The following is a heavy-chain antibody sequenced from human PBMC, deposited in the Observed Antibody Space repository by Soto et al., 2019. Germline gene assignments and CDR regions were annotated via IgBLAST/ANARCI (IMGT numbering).Heavy chain of an antibody. CDR2: IYYSGST. Sequence: SETLSLTCTVSGGSISSYYWSWIRQPPGKGLEWIGYIYYSGSTNYNPSLKSRVTISVDTSKNQFSLKLSSVTAADTAVYYCARHRYGSCDYWGQGTLVTVSS. V-gene: IGHV4-59*01. CDR3: ARHRYGSCDY. D-gene: IGHD3-10*01. J-gene: IGHJ4*02. CDR1: GGSISSYY.